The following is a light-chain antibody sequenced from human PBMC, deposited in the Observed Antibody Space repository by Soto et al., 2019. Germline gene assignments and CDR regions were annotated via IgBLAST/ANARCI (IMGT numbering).Light chain of an antibody. Sequence: QSVLTQPASVSGSPGQSITISCTGTSSDVGGYNYVSWYQQHPGKAPKLMIYEVNNRPSGVSNRFSGSKSGNTASLTISGLQAEDADDYYCTSYTSRGTWVFGGGTKLTVL. CDR3: TSYTSRGTWV. V-gene: IGLV2-14*01. CDR1: SSDVGGYNY. J-gene: IGLJ3*02. CDR2: EVN.